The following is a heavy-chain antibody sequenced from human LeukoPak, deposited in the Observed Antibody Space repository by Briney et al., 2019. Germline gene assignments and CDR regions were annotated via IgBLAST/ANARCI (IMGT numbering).Heavy chain of an antibody. Sequence: GGSLRLSCAASGLTFSGYAMTWVRQAPGKGLEWVSSITGGGGGTSYGDSVKGRFTVYRDNSKNTLYLQMNSLRAEDTAIYYCAKDPNGDYVGAFDSWGQGTLVTVSS. V-gene: IGHV3-23*01. J-gene: IGHJ3*01. CDR3: AKDPNGDYVGAFDS. D-gene: IGHD4-17*01. CDR2: ITGGGGGT. CDR1: GLTFSGYA.